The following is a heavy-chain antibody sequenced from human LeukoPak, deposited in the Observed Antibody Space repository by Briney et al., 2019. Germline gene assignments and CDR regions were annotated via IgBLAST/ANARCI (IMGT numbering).Heavy chain of an antibody. CDR1: GFSVSSYG. D-gene: IGHD6-19*01. CDR3: ARDRSGWYYFDH. V-gene: IGHV3-48*03. Sequence: GGSLRLSCAASGFSVSSYGFNWVRQAPGRGLEWVPYISTSGTSMYYADSVRSRFTVSRDNAKNSLYLQMNNLRAEDTAVYYCARDRSGWYYFDHWGQGTLVTVSS. J-gene: IGHJ4*02. CDR2: ISTSGTSM.